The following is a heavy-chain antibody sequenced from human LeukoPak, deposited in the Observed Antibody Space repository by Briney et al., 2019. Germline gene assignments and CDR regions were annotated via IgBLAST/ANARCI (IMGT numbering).Heavy chain of an antibody. D-gene: IGHD3-10*01. CDR2: INAGNGNT. V-gene: IGHV1-3*01. J-gene: IGHJ4*02. CDR3: ARDGTMVRGVIISFDY. Sequence: ASVKVSCKASGYTFTSYAMHWVRQAPGQRLEWMGWINAGNGNTKYSQKFQGRVTIARDTSASTAYMELSSLRSEDTAVYYCARDGTMVRGVIISFDYWGRGTLVTVSS. CDR1: GYTFTSYA.